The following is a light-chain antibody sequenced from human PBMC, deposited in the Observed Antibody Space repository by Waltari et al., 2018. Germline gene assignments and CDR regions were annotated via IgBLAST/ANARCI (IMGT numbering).Light chain of an antibody. Sequence: IVMTQSPATLSVSPGERATLSCRASQSISTNLAWFQEKPGQAPRLLIYGASTRAPGVPARFSGSGSGTYFTLVISSLQSEDFAVYYCQQYDNWPLTFGQGTRLDIK. J-gene: IGKJ5*01. CDR3: QQYDNWPLT. CDR1: QSISTN. V-gene: IGKV3-15*01. CDR2: GAS.